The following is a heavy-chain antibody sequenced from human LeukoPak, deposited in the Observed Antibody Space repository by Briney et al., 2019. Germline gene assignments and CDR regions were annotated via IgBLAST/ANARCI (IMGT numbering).Heavy chain of an antibody. CDR2: IKGDESEK. CDR3: ARGGATTGRFDY. Sequence: AGGSLRLSCAASGFAFSTYWMSWVRQAPEKGLEWVANIKGDESEKYYVDSVKGRFTISRDNAKNSLYLQMDSLRTDDTAVYYCARGGATTGRFDYWGQGTLVTGSS. V-gene: IGHV3-7*01. J-gene: IGHJ4*02. D-gene: IGHD4-11*01. CDR1: GFAFSTYW.